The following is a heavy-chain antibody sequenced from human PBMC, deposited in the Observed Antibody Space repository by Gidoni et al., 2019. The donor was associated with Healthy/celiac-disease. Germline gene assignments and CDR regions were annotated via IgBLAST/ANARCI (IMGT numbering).Heavy chain of an antibody. D-gene: IGHD3-9*01. J-gene: IGHJ5*02. V-gene: IGHV4-4*02. Sequence: QVQLQESGPGLVKPSGTLSLTRAVPGGSISSSNWWSWVRQPPGKGLEWIGEIYHSGSTNYNPSLKSRVTISVDKSKNQFSLKLSSVTAADTAVYYCARGYFDWLPTNWFDPWGQGTLVTVSS. CDR3: ARGYFDWLPTNWFDP. CDR2: IYHSGST. CDR1: GGSISSSNW.